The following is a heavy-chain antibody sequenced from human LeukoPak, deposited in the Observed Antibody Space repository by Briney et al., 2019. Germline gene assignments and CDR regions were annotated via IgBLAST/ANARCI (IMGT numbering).Heavy chain of an antibody. J-gene: IGHJ4*02. CDR3: ARSPRYYDFWSGYYLFDSFDY. Sequence: PSETLSLTCTVSGGSISSYYWSWIRQPPGKGLEWIGYIYYSGSTNYNPPLKSRVTISVDTSKNQFSLKLSSVTAADTAVYYCARSPRYYDFWSGYYLFDSFDYWGQGTLVTVSS. D-gene: IGHD3-3*01. CDR2: IYYSGST. V-gene: IGHV4-59*01. CDR1: GGSISSYY.